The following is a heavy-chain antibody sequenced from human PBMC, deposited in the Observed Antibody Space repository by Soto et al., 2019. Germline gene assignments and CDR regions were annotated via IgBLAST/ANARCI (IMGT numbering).Heavy chain of an antibody. CDR1: GAALSSGGYF. V-gene: IGHV4-61*08. D-gene: IGHD6-6*01. CDR3: KAGPSDGKYFDP. CDR2: IYYSGGT. J-gene: IGHJ5*02. Sequence: SETLSLTCTVSGAALSSGGYFYTWVRQPPGKGLEWLGYIYYSGGTNYNPSLKSRVTISLDKSKSQFSLRLISVTAADTAVYYSKAGPSDGKYFDPWGQGTLVTVSS.